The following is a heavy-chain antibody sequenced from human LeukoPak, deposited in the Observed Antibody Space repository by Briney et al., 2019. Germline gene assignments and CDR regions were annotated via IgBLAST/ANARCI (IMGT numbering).Heavy chain of an antibody. Sequence: GASVKVSCKASGYTFTRYYMHWVRQAPGQGLEWMGIINPSGDSTNYAQKFQGRVTMTRDTSTSTVYMELSSLRSKDTAVYYCARDWENNFYGSGTPGFWGQGTLVTVSS. CDR3: ARDWENNFYGSGTPGF. J-gene: IGHJ4*02. CDR1: GYTFTRYY. V-gene: IGHV1-46*01. D-gene: IGHD3-10*01. CDR2: INPSGDST.